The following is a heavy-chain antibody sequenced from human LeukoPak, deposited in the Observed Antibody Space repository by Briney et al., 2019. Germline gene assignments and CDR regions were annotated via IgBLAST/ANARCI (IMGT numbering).Heavy chain of an antibody. J-gene: IGHJ4*02. CDR1: GFTFSSYA. V-gene: IGHV3-64*01. CDR2: IRRNGGST. CDR3: ARVAAAGTSY. Sequence: GGSLRLSCAASGFTFSSYAMHWVRQAPGKGRDYVSGIRRNGGSTNYAHSVKGRFTISRDNSKNTLYLQMGSLRAEDMAVYYCARVAAAGTSYWGQGTLVTVSS. D-gene: IGHD6-13*01.